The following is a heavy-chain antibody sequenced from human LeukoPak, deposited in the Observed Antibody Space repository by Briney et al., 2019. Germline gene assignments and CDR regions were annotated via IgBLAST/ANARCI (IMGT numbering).Heavy chain of an antibody. V-gene: IGHV3-48*04. CDR2: ISSSSTI. CDR1: GFTFSSYS. Sequence: GGSLRLSCAASGFTFSSYSMNWVRQAPGQGLEWVSYISSSSTIYYADSVKGRFTISRDNAKNSLYLQMNSLRAEDTAVYYGARVPVGEFDYWGQGTLVTVSS. D-gene: IGHD4-23*01. CDR3: ARVPVGEFDY. J-gene: IGHJ4*02.